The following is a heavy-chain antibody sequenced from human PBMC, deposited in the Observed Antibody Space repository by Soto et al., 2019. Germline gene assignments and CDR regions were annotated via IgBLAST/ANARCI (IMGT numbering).Heavy chain of an antibody. CDR2: INAGNGNT. CDR3: AREGVVAAARYYYGIDV. J-gene: IGHJ6*02. V-gene: IGHV1-3*01. CDR1: GYTFTSYA. Sequence: ASVKVSCKASGYTFTSYAMHWVRQAPGQRFEWMGWINAGNGNTKYSQKFQGRVTITRDTSASTAYMELSSLRSEDTAVYYCAREGVVAAARYYYGIDVWGQGTTVTVSS. D-gene: IGHD6-13*01.